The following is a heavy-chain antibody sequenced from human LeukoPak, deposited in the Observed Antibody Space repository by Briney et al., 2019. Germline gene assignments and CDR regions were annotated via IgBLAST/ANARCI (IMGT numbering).Heavy chain of an antibody. CDR2: INPNSGGT. Sequence: ASVKVSCKASGYTFTGYYMHWVQQAPGQGLEWMGWINPNSGGTNYAQKFQGRVTMTRDTSISTAYMELSRLRSDDTAVYYCARAQGDPRPDYYMDVWGKGTTVTVSS. CDR1: GYTFTGYY. V-gene: IGHV1-2*02. J-gene: IGHJ6*03. D-gene: IGHD3-16*01. CDR3: ARAQGDPRPDYYMDV.